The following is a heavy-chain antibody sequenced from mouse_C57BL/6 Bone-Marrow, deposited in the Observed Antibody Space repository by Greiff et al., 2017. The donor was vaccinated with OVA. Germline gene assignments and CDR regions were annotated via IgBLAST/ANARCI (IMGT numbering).Heavy chain of an antibody. CDR2: IDPSDSYT. D-gene: IGHD2-4*01. J-gene: IGHJ2*01. Sequence: QVQLKESGAELVKPGASVKLSCKASGYTFTSYWMQWVKQRPGQGLEWIGEIDPSDSYTNYNQKFKGKATLTVDTSSSTAYMQLSSLTSEDSAVYYCALSFYDYGYFDYWGQGTTRTVSS. V-gene: IGHV1-50*01. CDR1: GYTFTSYW. CDR3: ALSFYDYGYFDY.